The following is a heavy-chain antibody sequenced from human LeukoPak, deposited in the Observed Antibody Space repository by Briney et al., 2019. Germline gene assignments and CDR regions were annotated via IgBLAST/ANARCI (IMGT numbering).Heavy chain of an antibody. CDR3: ATRGYSYGLFDY. V-gene: IGHV1-69*05. D-gene: IGHD5-18*01. J-gene: IGHJ4*02. Sequence: ASVKVSCKASGGTFSSYAISWVRQAPGQGLGWMGGIIPIFGTANYAQKFQGRVTITTDESTSTAYMELSSLRSEDTAVYYCATRGYSYGLFDYWGQGTLVTVSS. CDR2: IIPIFGTA. CDR1: GGTFSSYA.